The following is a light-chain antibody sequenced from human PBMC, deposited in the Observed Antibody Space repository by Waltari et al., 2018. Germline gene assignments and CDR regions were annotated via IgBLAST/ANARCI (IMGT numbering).Light chain of an antibody. J-gene: IGLJ2*01. CDR1: SGSIASHY. CDR2: EDD. V-gene: IGLV6-57*03. Sequence: NFMLTQPHSASESPGKTLIISCTRSSGSIASHYVPWYQQRPGRAPTTVIYEDDERPSGVPDRFSGSIDSSSNSASLTISGLKTEDEADYYCQSYDTSNHNVVFGGGTKLTVL. CDR3: QSYDTSNHNVV.